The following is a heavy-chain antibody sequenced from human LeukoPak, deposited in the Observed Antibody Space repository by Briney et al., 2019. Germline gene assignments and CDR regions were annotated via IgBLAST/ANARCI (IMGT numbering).Heavy chain of an antibody. CDR1: GGTFSSYA. CDR3: ARGGYCSGGSCYMLGDYYGMDV. CDR2: IIPIFGTA. Sequence: GASVKVSCKASGGTFSSYAISWVRQAPGQGLEWKGGIIPIFGTANYAQKFQGRVTITADKSTSTAYMELSSLRSEDTAVYYCARGGYCSGGSCYMLGDYYGMDVWGKGTTVTVSS. V-gene: IGHV1-69*06. J-gene: IGHJ6*04. D-gene: IGHD2-15*01.